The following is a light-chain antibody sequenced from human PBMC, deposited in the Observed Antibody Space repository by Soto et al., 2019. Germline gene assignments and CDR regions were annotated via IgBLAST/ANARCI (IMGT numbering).Light chain of an antibody. J-gene: IGLJ3*02. CDR3: QTWGHGIWV. V-gene: IGLV4-69*01. Sequence: QSVLTQSPSASASLGASVKLTCTLSSGHSSYAIAWHQQQPEKGPRYLMKLNSDGSHSKGDGIPDRFSGSSSGAERYLTISSLQAEDEADYYWQTWGHGIWVFGGGTKLTVL. CDR2: LNSDGSH. CDR1: SGHSSYA.